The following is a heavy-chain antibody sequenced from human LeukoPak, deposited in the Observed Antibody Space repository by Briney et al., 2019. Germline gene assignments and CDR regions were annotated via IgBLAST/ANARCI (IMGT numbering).Heavy chain of an antibody. J-gene: IGHJ4*01. CDR2: ISNDGDTE. CDR3: ARLWGTIGTPMYYFDS. CDR1: GFTFTAYA. D-gene: IGHD1-1*01. Sequence: GGSLRLSCAASGFTFTAYAMHWVRQGPGEGLEWVSFISNDGDTEYADSVKGRFTVSRDNSKYMMFLQMNSLRPEDTAVYYCARLWGTIGTPMYYFDSWGHGTLVTVSS. V-gene: IGHV3-30-3*01.